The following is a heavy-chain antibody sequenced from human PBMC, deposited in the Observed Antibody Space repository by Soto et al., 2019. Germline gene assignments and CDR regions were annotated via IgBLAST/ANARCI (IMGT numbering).Heavy chain of an antibody. D-gene: IGHD2-15*01. CDR1: GFTFSSYA. V-gene: IGHV3-30-3*01. J-gene: IGHJ6*02. CDR3: ARSLLVVAATTHYYYGMDV. CDR2: ISYDGSNK. Sequence: GGSLRLSCAASGFTFSSYAMHWVRQAPGKGLEWVAVISYDGSNKYYADSVKGRFTISRDNSKNTLYLQMNSLRAEDTAVYYCARSLLVVAATTHYYYGMDVWVQGTTVTVSS.